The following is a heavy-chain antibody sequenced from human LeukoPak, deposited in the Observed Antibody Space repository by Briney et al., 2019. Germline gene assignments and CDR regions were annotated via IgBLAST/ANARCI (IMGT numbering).Heavy chain of an antibody. CDR3: ARDRASGSYDY. D-gene: IGHD1-26*01. CDR1: GYSFTVYS. V-gene: IGHV7-4-1*02. J-gene: IGHJ4*02. CDR2: ISTNTGNP. Sequence: GASVMVSCKTSGYSFTVYSINWMRHAPGQGLEWMGYISTNTGNPTYAQGFTGRFVFSLDTSVSTAYLQITSLQAEDTGVYFCARDRASGSYDYWGQGTLVTVSS.